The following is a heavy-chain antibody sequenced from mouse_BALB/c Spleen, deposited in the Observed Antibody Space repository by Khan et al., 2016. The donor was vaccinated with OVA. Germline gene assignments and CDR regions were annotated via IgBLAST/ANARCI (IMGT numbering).Heavy chain of an antibody. CDR2: ISYSGVT. Sequence: VQLKESGPGLVKPSQSLSLTCTVTGYSITSGYAWNWIRQFPGNKLEWMGYISYSGVTCYTPSLKSRISITRDNSKNQFFLQLNSVATKDTATYYCARGNYYGYYYDYWGQGTTLTVSS. CDR3: ARGNYYGYYYDY. V-gene: IGHV3-2*02. J-gene: IGHJ2*01. D-gene: IGHD1-1*01. CDR1: GYSITSGYA.